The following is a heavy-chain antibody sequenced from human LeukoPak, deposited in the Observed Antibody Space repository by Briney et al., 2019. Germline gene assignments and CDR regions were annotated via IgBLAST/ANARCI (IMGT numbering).Heavy chain of an antibody. CDR1: GSSFTSYW. V-gene: IGHV5-51*01. D-gene: IGHD3-10*01. Sequence: PGESLKISCKGSGSSFTSYWIGWVRQMPGKGLEWMGIIYPRDSDTRYSPSFQGQVTISADKSISTAYLQWSSLKASDTAMYYCARVYGSGSYYYYYGMDVWGKGTTVTVSS. J-gene: IGHJ6*04. CDR2: IYPRDSDT. CDR3: ARVYGSGSYYYYYGMDV.